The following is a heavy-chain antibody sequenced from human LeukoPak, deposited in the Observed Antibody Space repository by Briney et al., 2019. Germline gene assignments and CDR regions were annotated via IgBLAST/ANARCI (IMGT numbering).Heavy chain of an antibody. Sequence: PSETLSLTCTVSGGSISSGGYYWSWTRQHPGKGLEWIGYIYYSGSTYYNPSLKSRVTISVDTSKNQFSLKLSSVTAADTAVYYCARDGRSYCSSTSCSPSWFDPWGQGTLVTVSS. V-gene: IGHV4-31*03. CDR1: GGSISSGGYY. CDR3: ARDGRSYCSSTSCSPSWFDP. J-gene: IGHJ5*02. CDR2: IYYSGST. D-gene: IGHD2-2*01.